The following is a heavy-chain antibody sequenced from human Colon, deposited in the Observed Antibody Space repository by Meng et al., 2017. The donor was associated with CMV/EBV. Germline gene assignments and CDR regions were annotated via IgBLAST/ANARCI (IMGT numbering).Heavy chain of an antibody. CDR3: ASVVFYSSSSFFDY. CDR1: GFTFSSYD. CDR2: IGTAGDT. J-gene: IGHJ4*02. D-gene: IGHD6-6*01. Sequence: GESLKISCAASGFTFSSYDMHWVRQATGKGLEWVSAIGTAGDTYYPGSVKGRFTIPRKNAKNSLYLQMNSLRAGDTAVYYCASVVFYSSSSFFDYWGQGTLVTVSS. V-gene: IGHV3-13*01.